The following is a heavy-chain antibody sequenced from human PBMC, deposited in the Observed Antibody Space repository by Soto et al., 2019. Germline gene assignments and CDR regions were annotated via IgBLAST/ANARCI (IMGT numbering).Heavy chain of an antibody. CDR3: AKDRGLAESGRWSHYFYGMDV. CDR1: GFTLTNNG. Sequence: XGSLRLSCIVSGFTLTNNGMHWVRQAPGQGLEWVAVISSDGSSQYCGDSVRGRFTISRDNSKNTLFLEMNSLRSEDTAVYYCAKDRGLAESGRWSHYFYGMDVWGQGTTVTVSS. CDR2: ISSDGSSQ. D-gene: IGHD1-26*01. J-gene: IGHJ6*02. V-gene: IGHV3-30*18.